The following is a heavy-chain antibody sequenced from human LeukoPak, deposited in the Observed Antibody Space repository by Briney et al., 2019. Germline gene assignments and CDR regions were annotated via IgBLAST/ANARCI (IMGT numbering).Heavy chain of an antibody. V-gene: IGHV3-23*01. D-gene: IGHD3-10*01. CDR3: AKDSGSGSYYLSGYYYYGMDV. Sequence: LSLTCTVSGGSISSGDYYWSWIRQAPGTGLEWVSAISGSGGSTYYADSVKGRFTISRDNSKNTLYLQMNSLRAEDTAVYYCAKDSGSGSYYLSGYYYYGMDVWGQGTTVTVSS. CDR1: GGSISSGDYY. J-gene: IGHJ6*02. CDR2: ISGSGGST.